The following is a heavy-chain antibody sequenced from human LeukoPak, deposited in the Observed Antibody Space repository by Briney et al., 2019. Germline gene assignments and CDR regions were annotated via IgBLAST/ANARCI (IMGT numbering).Heavy chain of an antibody. CDR1: GFTFGRFA. D-gene: IGHD3-10*01. CDR2: ISNSGTIT. V-gene: IGHV3-23*01. CDR3: TTESFHC. J-gene: IGHJ4*02. Sequence: GGSLRLSCAVSGFTFGRFAMNWVRQAPGKGLEWVSIISNSGTITYYADSVKGRFTISRDNSKNTVYLQMNSLRAEDTALYYCTTESFHCWGQGSLVAVSS.